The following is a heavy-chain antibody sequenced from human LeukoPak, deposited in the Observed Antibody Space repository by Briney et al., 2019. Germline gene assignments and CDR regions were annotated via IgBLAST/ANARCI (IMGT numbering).Heavy chain of an antibody. CDR2: ISSSSSYI. Sequence: GGSLRLSCAASGFTFSSYSMNWVRQAPGKGLEWVSSISSSSSYIYYADSVKGRFTISRDNSKNTLYLQMNSLRAEDTAVYYCAKDGSGFHYYDSREPYYYYGMDVWGQGTTVTVSS. J-gene: IGHJ6*02. V-gene: IGHV3-21*01. CDR3: AKDGSGFHYYDSREPYYYYGMDV. CDR1: GFTFSSYS. D-gene: IGHD3-22*01.